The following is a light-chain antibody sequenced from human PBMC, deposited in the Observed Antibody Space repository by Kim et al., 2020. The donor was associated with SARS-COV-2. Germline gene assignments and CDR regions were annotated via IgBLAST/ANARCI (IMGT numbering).Light chain of an antibody. CDR1: SSDIGDYNY. Sequence: QSALTQPASVSGSPGQSITISCTGTSSDIGDYNYVSWYQQHPGKAPELMICDVSRRPSGISNRFSGSKSGNTASLTISGLQADDEADYYCGSYTSTSTWVFGGGTKVTVL. CDR2: DVS. V-gene: IGLV2-14*03. CDR3: GSYTSTSTWV. J-gene: IGLJ3*02.